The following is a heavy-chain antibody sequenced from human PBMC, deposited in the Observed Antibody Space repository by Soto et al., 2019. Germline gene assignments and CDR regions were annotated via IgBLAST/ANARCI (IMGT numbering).Heavy chain of an antibody. J-gene: IGHJ6*02. V-gene: IGHV5-10-1*04. CDR3: ARQDYGDPTGMDV. D-gene: IGHD4-17*01. CDR2: IDPSDSQT. CDR1: GYSFAGYW. Sequence: GESLKISCKGSGYSFAGYWITWVRQKPGKGLEWMGRIDPSDSQTYYSPSFQGQVTISADKSISTAYLQWSSLKASGTAMYYCARQDYGDPTGMDVWGQGTTVTVS.